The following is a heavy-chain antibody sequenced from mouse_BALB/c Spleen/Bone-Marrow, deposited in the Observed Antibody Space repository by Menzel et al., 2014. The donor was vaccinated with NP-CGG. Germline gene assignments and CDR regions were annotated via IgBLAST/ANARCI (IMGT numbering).Heavy chain of an antibody. CDR1: GFTFSRYG. Sequence: EVKVVEPGGGLVQFGGSLKLSCTASGFTFSRYGMSWVRQTPDKRLELVAIINSDGGSTYYPDSVKGRFTISRDNAKNTLYLQMSSLKSEDTAMYYCARAYYWGQGTLVTVSA. V-gene: IGHV5-6-3*01. CDR2: INSDGGST. CDR3: ARAYY. D-gene: IGHD2-10*01. J-gene: IGHJ3*01.